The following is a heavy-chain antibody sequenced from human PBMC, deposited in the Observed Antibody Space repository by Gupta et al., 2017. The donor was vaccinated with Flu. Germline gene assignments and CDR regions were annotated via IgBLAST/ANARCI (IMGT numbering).Heavy chain of an antibody. CDR3: ARGHYALD. CDR1: GFRLSDHY. J-gene: IGHJ4*02. V-gene: IGHV3-72*01. Sequence: EVQLVESGGGWVQPGGSLRLAWVASGFRLSDHYMDWVRQVPGKGLEWVGRTRNNFYNFLIEYAASVKGRFIISRDDSKNSLFLQMNSLKTEDTAVYYCARGHYALDCGQGTLVTVSS. CDR2: TRNNFYNFLI. D-gene: IGHD3-16*01.